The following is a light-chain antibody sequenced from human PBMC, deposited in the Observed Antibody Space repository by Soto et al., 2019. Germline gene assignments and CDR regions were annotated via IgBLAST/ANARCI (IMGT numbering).Light chain of an antibody. CDR2: EVS. V-gene: IGLV2-14*01. CDR3: AGWIDTVNGPRWV. Sequence: QSALTQPASVSGSPGQSITISCTGTSSDVGSYNYVSWYQQHPGKAPKLMIYEVSDRPSGISSRFSGSKSGNTASLTISGLQTEDEADYFCAGWIDTVNGPRWVFGGGTKLTVL. CDR1: SSDVGSYNY. J-gene: IGLJ3*02.